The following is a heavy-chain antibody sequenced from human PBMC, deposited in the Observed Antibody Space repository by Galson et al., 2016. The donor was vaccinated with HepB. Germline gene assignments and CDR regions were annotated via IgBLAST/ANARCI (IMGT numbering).Heavy chain of an antibody. Sequence: SLRLSCAASGFTFSSSSMSWVRQAPGKGLEWVSAIDGHDDSTYYADSVRGRFTISRDNSKNTLYLQINSLRAEDTALYYCTRDGTLRPLGYWGQGTLVTVSS. CDR3: TRDGTLRPLGY. CDR1: GFTFSSSS. V-gene: IGHV3-23*01. D-gene: IGHD3-22*01. J-gene: IGHJ4*02. CDR2: IDGHDDST.